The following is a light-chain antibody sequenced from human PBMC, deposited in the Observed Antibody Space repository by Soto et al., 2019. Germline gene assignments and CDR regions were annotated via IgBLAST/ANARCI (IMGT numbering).Light chain of an antibody. CDR2: EVT. CDR1: RSDIGGFNY. V-gene: IGLV2-8*01. J-gene: IGLJ7*01. CDR3: AAYACSYRPVV. Sequence: QPVLTQPASASGSPGQSVTISCTGTRSDIGGFNYVSWYQQHPGKVPKLLIYEVTKRPSGVPDRFSGSKSGNAASLTVSGLQADDEADYYFAAYACSYRPVVFGGGTQLTVL.